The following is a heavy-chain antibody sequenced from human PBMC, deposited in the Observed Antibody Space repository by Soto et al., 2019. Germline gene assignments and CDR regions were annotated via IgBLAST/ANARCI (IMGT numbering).Heavy chain of an antibody. J-gene: IGHJ5*02. D-gene: IGHD1-26*01. V-gene: IGHV4-59*11. CDR2: IYYSGST. CDR1: GGSISSHY. CDR3: ARDLKVGATPWFKP. Sequence: SETLSLPCTVSGGSISSHYWSWILQPPGKGLEWIGYIYYSGSTNYNPSLKSRVTISVDTSKNQFSLKLSSVTAADTAGYYCARDLKVGATPWFKPWGQGNLVTVT.